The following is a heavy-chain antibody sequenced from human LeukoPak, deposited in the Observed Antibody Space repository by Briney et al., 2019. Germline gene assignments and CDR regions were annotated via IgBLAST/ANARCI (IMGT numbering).Heavy chain of an antibody. CDR2: ISSSGSTI. V-gene: IGHV3-11*04. Sequence: LSLTCTVSGGSISSGDYYWSWIRQAPGKGLEWVSYISSSGSTIYYADSVKGRFTISRDNAKNSLYLQMNSLRAEDTAVYYCAREKYYYDSSGYNNWFDPWGQGTLVTVSS. CDR1: GGSISSGDYY. J-gene: IGHJ5*02. D-gene: IGHD3-22*01. CDR3: AREKYYYDSSGYNNWFDP.